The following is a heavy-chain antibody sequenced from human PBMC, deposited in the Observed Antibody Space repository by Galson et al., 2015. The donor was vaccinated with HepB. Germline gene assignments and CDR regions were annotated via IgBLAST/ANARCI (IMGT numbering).Heavy chain of an antibody. CDR1: GYSFTSYW. D-gene: IGHD4-17*01. Sequence: QSGAEVKKPGESLKISCKGSGYSFTSYWIGWVRQMPGKGLEWMGIIYPGDSDTRYSPSFQGQVTISADKSISTAYLQWSSLKASDTAMYYCARRGRPLNDYGDKRRCCYYGMDVWGQGTTVTVSS. CDR2: IYPGDSDT. J-gene: IGHJ6*02. CDR3: ARRGRPLNDYGDKRRCCYYGMDV. V-gene: IGHV5-51*03.